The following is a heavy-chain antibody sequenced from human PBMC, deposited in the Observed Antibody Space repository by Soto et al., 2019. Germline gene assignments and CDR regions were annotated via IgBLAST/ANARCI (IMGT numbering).Heavy chain of an antibody. CDR3: ARGSPRGYYPFYFDY. D-gene: IGHD3-22*01. CDR2: IYYSGST. Sequence: QVQLQESGPGLVKPSQTLSLTCTVSGGSISSGDYYWSWIRQPPGKGLEWIGYIYYSGSTYYNPSLKSRVTISVDTSKNQFSLKLSSVTAADTAVYYCARGSPRGYYPFYFDYWGQGTLVTVSS. V-gene: IGHV4-30-4*01. J-gene: IGHJ4*02. CDR1: GGSISSGDYY.